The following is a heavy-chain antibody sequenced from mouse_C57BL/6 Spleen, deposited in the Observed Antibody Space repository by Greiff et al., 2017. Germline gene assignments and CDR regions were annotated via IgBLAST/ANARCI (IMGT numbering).Heavy chain of an antibody. V-gene: IGHV1-82*01. CDR3: ARYYSSWYCFDY. D-gene: IGHD1-1*01. CDR2: IYPGDGDT. Sequence: VQLQQSGAELVKPGASVKISCKASGYAFSSSWMDWVQQSPGKGLEWIGRIYPGDGDTNYNGKFKGKGTLTADKSSSTPYMQLSRLTSEDSAVYVCARYYSSWYCFDYWGQGTTLTVSS. J-gene: IGHJ2*01. CDR1: GYAFSSSW.